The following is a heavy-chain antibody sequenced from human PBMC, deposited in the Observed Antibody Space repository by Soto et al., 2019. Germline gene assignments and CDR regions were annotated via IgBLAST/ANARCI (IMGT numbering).Heavy chain of an antibody. CDR2: INPNSGGT. CDR3: ARANSGDDDEFDY. CDR1: GYTFIGYY. V-gene: IGHV1-2*02. D-gene: IGHD5-12*01. J-gene: IGHJ4*02. Sequence: GASVKVSFKASGYTFIGYYIHWVRQAPGQGLEWMGWINPNSGGTDYAQKFQGRVTMTRDTSISSAYMELSRLRSDDSAVFYCARANSGDDDEFDYWGQGTLVTVSS.